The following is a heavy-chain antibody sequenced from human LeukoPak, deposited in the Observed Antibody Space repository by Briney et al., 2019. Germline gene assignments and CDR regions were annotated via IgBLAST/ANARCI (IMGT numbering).Heavy chain of an antibody. D-gene: IGHD2-2*01. CDR2: IYHSEST. V-gene: IGHV4-30-2*01. CDR3: ARESRYCSSTSCSPYFDY. Sequence: SETLSLTCAVSNGSISSGTYFWSWIRQPPGKGLEWIGYIYHSESTYYNPSLKSRVTISVDRSKNQFSLRLSSVTAADTAVYYCARESRYCSSTSCSPYFDYWGQGTLVTVSS. J-gene: IGHJ4*02. CDR1: NGSISSGTYF.